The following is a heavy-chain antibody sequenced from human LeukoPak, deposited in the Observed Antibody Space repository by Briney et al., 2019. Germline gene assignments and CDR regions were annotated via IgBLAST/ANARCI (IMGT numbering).Heavy chain of an antibody. V-gene: IGHV3-30*02. CDR3: RGYCSSTSCRKQLDY. CDR1: GFTFSSYW. Sequence: GGSLRLSCAASGFTFSSYWMSWVRQAPGKGLEWVAFIRYDGSNKYYADSVKGRFTISRDNSKNTLYLQMNSLRAEDKAVYYCRGYCSSTSCRKQLDYWGQGTLVTVSS. CDR2: IRYDGSNK. D-gene: IGHD2-2*01. J-gene: IGHJ4*02.